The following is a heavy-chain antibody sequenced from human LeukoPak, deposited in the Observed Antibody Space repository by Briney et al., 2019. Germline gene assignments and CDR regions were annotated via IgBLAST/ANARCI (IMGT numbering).Heavy chain of an antibody. CDR3: ARLGGSWYRSAFDI. J-gene: IGHJ3*02. V-gene: IGHV3-48*01. CDR1: GFTFSSYS. Sequence: PGGSLRLSCVASGFTFSSYSMNWVRQAPGKGLEWVSYISSSSDTIYYADSVKGRFTISRDNAKNSLYLQMNSLRAEDTAVYYCARLGGSWYRSAFDIWGQGTMVTVSP. D-gene: IGHD6-13*01. CDR2: ISSSSDTI.